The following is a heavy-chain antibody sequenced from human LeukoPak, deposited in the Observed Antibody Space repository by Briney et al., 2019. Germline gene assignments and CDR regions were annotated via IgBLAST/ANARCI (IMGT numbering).Heavy chain of an antibody. V-gene: IGHV4-34*01. Sequence: PSETLSLTCAVYDGSFSGYYWSWIRQPPGKGLEWIGEINHSGSTNYNPSLKSRVTISVDTSKNQFSLKLSSVTAADTAVYYCARHRIRGWFDPWGQGTLVTVSS. CDR1: DGSFSGYY. CDR2: INHSGST. CDR3: ARHRIRGWFDP. J-gene: IGHJ5*02. D-gene: IGHD3-10*01.